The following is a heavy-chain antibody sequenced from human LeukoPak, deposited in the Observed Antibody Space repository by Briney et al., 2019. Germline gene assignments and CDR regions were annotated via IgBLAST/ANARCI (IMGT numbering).Heavy chain of an antibody. Sequence: ASVKVSCKASGYTFTSYGISWVRQAPGQGLEWMGWISAYNGNTNYAQKLQGRVTMTTDTSTSTAYMELRSLRSDDTAVYYCARDAITMVRGVIDYWGQGTLVTVSS. D-gene: IGHD3-10*01. CDR2: ISAYNGNT. CDR1: GYTFTSYG. V-gene: IGHV1-18*01. CDR3: ARDAITMVRGVIDY. J-gene: IGHJ4*02.